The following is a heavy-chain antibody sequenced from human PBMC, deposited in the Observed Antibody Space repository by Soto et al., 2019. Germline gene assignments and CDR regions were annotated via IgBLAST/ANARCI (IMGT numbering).Heavy chain of an antibody. Sequence: SETLCHTCIVSGGTLSPNYWPWIRQPPGKGLEWVGYIYYGGTTSYNPSLDSRVTISLETSKSQISLRLSSVTAADTAVYYCARLGAFYQSLDHWGPGTLVT. CDR1: GGTLSPNY. CDR2: IYYGGTT. D-gene: IGHD3-3*02. CDR3: ARLGAFYQSLDH. J-gene: IGHJ4*02. V-gene: IGHV4-59*08.